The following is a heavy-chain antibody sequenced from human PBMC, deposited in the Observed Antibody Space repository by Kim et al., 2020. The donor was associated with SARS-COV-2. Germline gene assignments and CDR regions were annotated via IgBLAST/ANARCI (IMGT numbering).Heavy chain of an antibody. CDR3: ARVDSSDEDYVKYYYGMDV. Sequence: KGRITISRDNSKNTLYLHMNSLRVEDTGVYYCARVDSSDEDYVKYYYGMDVWGQGTTVTVSS. D-gene: IGHD3-22*01. V-gene: IGHV3-30*07. J-gene: IGHJ6*02.